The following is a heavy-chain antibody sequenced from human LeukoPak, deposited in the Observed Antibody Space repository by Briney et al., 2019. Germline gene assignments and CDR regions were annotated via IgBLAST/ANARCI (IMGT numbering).Heavy chain of an antibody. D-gene: IGHD5-18*01. Sequence: ASVKVSCKASGYTFTSYGISWVRQAPGQGLEWMGWISGYNGNTNYAQNLQGRVTMTTDTSTSTVYMELRSLRSDDTAVYYCATVVDTAMVPMFDYWGQGTLVTVSS. V-gene: IGHV1-18*01. CDR3: ATVVDTAMVPMFDY. J-gene: IGHJ4*02. CDR2: ISGYNGNT. CDR1: GYTFTSYG.